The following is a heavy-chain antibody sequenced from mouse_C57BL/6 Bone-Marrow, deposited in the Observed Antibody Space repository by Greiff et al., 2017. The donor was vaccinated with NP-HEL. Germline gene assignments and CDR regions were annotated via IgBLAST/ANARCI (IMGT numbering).Heavy chain of an antibody. CDR3: ASMTLYDYEYFDY. J-gene: IGHJ2*01. D-gene: IGHD2-4*01. CDR1: GYTFTDYY. V-gene: IGHV1-26*01. CDR2: INPNNGGT. Sequence: EVQLQQSGPELVKPGASVKISCKASGYTFTDYYMNWVKQSHGKSLEWIGDINPNNGGTSYNQKFKGKATLPVDKSSSTAYMERRSLTSEDSAAYYGASMTLYDYEYFDYGGQGTTPTVSA.